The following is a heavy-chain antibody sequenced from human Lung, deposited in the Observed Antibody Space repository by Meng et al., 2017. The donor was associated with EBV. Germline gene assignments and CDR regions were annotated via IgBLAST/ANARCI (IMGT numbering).Heavy chain of an antibody. V-gene: IGHV4-34*01. CDR2: INHSGST. Sequence: QVQLQQWGAGLLKPSETLSLTCAVYGGSFSGYYWSWIRQPPGEGLEWIGEINHSGSTNYNPSLKSRVTISVDTSKNQFSLKLSSVTAADTAVYYCARSYSSGWYTLFDYWGQGTLVTVSS. CDR3: ARSYSSGWYTLFDY. J-gene: IGHJ4*02. CDR1: GGSFSGYY. D-gene: IGHD6-19*01.